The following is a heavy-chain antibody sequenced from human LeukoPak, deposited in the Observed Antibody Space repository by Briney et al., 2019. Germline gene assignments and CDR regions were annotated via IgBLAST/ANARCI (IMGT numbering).Heavy chain of an antibody. V-gene: IGHV1-69*13. CDR3: ARGITMVRGVIIGTFDY. CDR2: IIPIFGTA. CDR1: GYTFTSYY. D-gene: IGHD3-10*01. J-gene: IGHJ4*02. Sequence: GASVKVSCKASGYTFTSYYMHWVRQAPGQGLEWMGGIIPIFGTANYAQKFQGRVTITADESTSSAYMELSSLRPEDTAVYYCARGITMVRGVIIGTFDYWGQGTLVTVSS.